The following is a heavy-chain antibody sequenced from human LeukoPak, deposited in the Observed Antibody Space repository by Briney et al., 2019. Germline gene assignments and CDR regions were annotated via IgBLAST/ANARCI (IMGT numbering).Heavy chain of an antibody. CDR1: GFTFSTYA. CDR3: ARGRRIGTNSYYFGY. Sequence: PGGSLRLSCAASGFTFSTYAINWVRQAPGRGLEWLSSISGSGTNTHNADSVRGRFTISRDNSKNTVYLQMNSLRAEDTAIYFCARGRRIGTNSYYFGYWGQGALVTVSS. CDR2: ISGSGTNT. D-gene: IGHD1-26*01. J-gene: IGHJ4*02. V-gene: IGHV3-23*01.